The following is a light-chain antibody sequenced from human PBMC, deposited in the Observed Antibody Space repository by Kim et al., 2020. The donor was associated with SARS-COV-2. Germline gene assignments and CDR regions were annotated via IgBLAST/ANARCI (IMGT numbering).Light chain of an antibody. CDR1: QSLLHSNGYNY. V-gene: IGKV2-28*01. J-gene: IGKJ2*03. Sequence: EPASNSCRSSQSLLHSNGYNYLDWHVQKPGQSPQLLIYLGSNRTSGVPDRFSGSGSGTDFTLKITRVEPEDVGVYYCMQVLQTPYSFGQGTKLEIK. CDR2: LGS. CDR3: MQVLQTPYS.